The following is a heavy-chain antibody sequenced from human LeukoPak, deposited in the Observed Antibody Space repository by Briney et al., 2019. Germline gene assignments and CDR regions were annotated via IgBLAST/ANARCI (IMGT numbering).Heavy chain of an antibody. V-gene: IGHV3-53*05. CDR2: IYSGDNT. CDR1: GFTVSSND. D-gene: IGHD2-8*02. Sequence: GGSLRLSRAASGFTVSSNDMSWVRQAPGKGLEWVSLIYSGDNTYYADSVKGRFTISRDNSKNTLYLQMNNLRVEDTAVYYCARDWWGDYWGQGTLVTVSS. J-gene: IGHJ4*02. CDR3: ARDWWGDY.